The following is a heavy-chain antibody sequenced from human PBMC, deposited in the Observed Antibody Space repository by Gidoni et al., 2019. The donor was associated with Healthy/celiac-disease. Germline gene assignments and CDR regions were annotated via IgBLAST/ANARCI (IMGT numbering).Heavy chain of an antibody. J-gene: IGHJ4*02. V-gene: IGHV4-39*01. CDR2: IYYSGST. D-gene: IGHD6-13*01. Sequence: KGLEWIGSIYYSGSTYYNPSLKSRVTISVDTSKNQFSLKLSSVTAADTAVYYCARQGIAAAGEPQDYWGQGTLVTVSS. CDR3: ARQGIAAAGEPQDY.